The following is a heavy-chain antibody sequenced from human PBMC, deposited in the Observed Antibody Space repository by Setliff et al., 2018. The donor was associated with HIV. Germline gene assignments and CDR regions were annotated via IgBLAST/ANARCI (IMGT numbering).Heavy chain of an antibody. CDR1: GVSIGSSRLY. CDR3: ARHDDDGGYNNWFDP. J-gene: IGHJ5*02. D-gene: IGHD3-22*01. CDR2: IYYSGRT. Sequence: SETLSLTCTVSGVSIGSSRLYWGWIRQPPGKGLEWVASIYYSGRTYYNPSPSLKDRLTISVDTSKNQFSLNPTSVTAADTAVYYCARHDDDGGYNNWFDPWGQGALVTVSS. V-gene: IGHV4-39*01.